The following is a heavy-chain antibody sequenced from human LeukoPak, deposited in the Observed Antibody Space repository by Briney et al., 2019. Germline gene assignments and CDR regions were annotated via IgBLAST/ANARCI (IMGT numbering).Heavy chain of an antibody. CDR3: ATDSRVLDFAY. CDR1: GYTFTSYG. J-gene: IGHJ4*02. V-gene: IGHV1-8*02. Sequence: ASVKVSCKASGYTFTSYGISWVRQAPGQGLEWMGWMNPNSGNTGYAQKFQGRVTMTRNTSISTAYMELSSLRSEDTAVYYCATDSRVLDFAYWGQGTLVTVSS. D-gene: IGHD2/OR15-2a*01. CDR2: MNPNSGNT.